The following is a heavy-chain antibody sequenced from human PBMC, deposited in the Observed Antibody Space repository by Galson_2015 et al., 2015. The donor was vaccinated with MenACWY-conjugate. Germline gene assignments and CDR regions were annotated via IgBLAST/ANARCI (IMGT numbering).Heavy chain of an antibody. V-gene: IGHV3-23*01. Sequence: SLRLSCAASGFTFSSYAMSWVRQAPGKGLEWVSAISGSGGSTYYADSVKGRFTISRDNSKNTLYLQMNSLRAEDTALYYCAKDPPYSSSSIPAGWFDPWGQGTLVTVSS. D-gene: IGHD6-6*01. J-gene: IGHJ5*02. CDR1: GFTFSSYA. CDR2: ISGSGGST. CDR3: AKDPPYSSSSIPAGWFDP.